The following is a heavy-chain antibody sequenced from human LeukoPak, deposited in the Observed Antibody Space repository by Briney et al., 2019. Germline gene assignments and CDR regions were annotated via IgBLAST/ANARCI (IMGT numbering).Heavy chain of an antibody. J-gene: IGHJ4*02. CDR1: GFTFSSYA. CDR2: IRGSGGST. V-gene: IGHV3-23*01. CDR3: ATAILTGYYMSGSYFDY. Sequence: GGSLRLSCAASGFTFSSYAMSWVRQAPGKGLEWVSSIRGSGGSTYYADSVKGRFTISRDNSHNTLYLQMNSLRAEDTAVYYCATAILTGYYMSGSYFDYWGQGTLVTVSS. D-gene: IGHD3-9*01.